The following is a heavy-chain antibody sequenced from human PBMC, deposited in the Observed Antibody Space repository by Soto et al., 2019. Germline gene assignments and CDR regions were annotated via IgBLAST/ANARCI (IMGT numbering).Heavy chain of an antibody. Sequence: ASVKVSCKASGYTFTSYGISWVRQAPGQGLEWMGWISAYNGNTNYAQKLQGRVTMTTDTSTSTAHMELRSLRSDDTAVYYCARDPGSGWQPYYFDYWGQGTLVTVPQ. V-gene: IGHV1-18*04. D-gene: IGHD6-19*01. CDR1: GYTFTSYG. J-gene: IGHJ4*02. CDR3: ARDPGSGWQPYYFDY. CDR2: ISAYNGNT.